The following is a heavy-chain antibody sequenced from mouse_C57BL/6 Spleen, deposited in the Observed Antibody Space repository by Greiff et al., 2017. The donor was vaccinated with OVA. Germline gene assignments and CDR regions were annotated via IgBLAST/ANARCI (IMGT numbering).Heavy chain of an antibody. CDR2: INPNNGGT. D-gene: IGHD2-10*02. V-gene: IGHV1-26*01. Sequence: VQLKQSGPELVKPGASVKISCKASGYTFTDYYMNWVKQSHGKSLEWIGDINPNNGGTSYNQKFKGKATLTVDKSSSTAYMELRSLTSEDSAVYYCARGGYGNYEGAMDYWGQGTSVTVSS. CDR3: ARGGYGNYEGAMDY. J-gene: IGHJ4*01. CDR1: GYTFTDYY.